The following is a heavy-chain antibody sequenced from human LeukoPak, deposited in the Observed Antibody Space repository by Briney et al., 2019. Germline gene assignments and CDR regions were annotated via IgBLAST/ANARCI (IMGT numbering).Heavy chain of an antibody. V-gene: IGHV3-74*01. CDR3: ARELYSNYFDY. Sequence: GGSLRLSCAASGFTFSSDWMDWVRQAPGKGLVWVSRINSDGSSTSYADSVKGRFTISRDNAKNTLYLQMTSLRAEDTAVYYCARELYSNYFDYRGQGTLVTVSS. J-gene: IGHJ4*02. D-gene: IGHD6-13*01. CDR2: INSDGSST. CDR1: GFTFSSDW.